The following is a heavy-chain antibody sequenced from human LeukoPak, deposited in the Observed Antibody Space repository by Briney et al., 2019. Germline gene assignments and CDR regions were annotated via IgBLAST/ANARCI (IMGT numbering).Heavy chain of an antibody. CDR3: ARDQAGEIYYYYGMDV. CDR2: ISSSSSYI. J-gene: IGHJ6*02. CDR1: GFVFSSYA. V-gene: IGHV3-21*01. D-gene: IGHD5-24*01. Sequence: KPGGSLRLSCAASGFVFSSYAMSWVRQAPGKGLEWVSSISSSSSYIYYADSVKGRFTISRDNAKNSLYLQMNSLRAEDTAVYYCARDQAGEIYYYYGMDVWGQGTTVTVSS.